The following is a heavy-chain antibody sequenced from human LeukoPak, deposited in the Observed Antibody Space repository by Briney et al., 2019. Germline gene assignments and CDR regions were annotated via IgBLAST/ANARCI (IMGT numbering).Heavy chain of an antibody. CDR3: ARVGYPTQRRVLSAVSIPTAGAFDV. V-gene: IGHV4-34*01. CDR2: IYPTGST. J-gene: IGHJ3*01. CDR1: GGSFSTYY. D-gene: IGHD2-21*01. Sequence: SETLSLTCAVYGGSFSTYYWSWISQPPGKGLEWLGDIYPTGSTTYSPSLKSRVTISVDTSKKQFSLGLTSLTAADTAVYYCARVGYPTQRRVLSAVSIPTAGAFDVWGQGTLVTVSS.